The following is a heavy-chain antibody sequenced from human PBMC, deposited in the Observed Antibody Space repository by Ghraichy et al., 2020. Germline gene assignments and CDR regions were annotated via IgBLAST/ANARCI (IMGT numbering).Heavy chain of an antibody. D-gene: IGHD2-15*01. CDR1: GGSFSGYY. V-gene: IGHV4-34*01. CDR3: ASIVVVVAATCGDYGMDV. J-gene: IGHJ6*02. CDR2: INHSGST. Sequence: SETLSLTCAVYGGSFSGYYWSWIRQPPGKGLEWIGEINHSGSTNYNPSLKSRVTISVDTSKNQFSLKLSSVTAADTAVYYCASIVVVVAATCGDYGMDVWGQGTTVTVSS.